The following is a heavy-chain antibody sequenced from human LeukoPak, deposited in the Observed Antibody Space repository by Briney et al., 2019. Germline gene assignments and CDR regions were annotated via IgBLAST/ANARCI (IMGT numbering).Heavy chain of an antibody. J-gene: IGHJ6*03. CDR2: IKWNGVTT. V-gene: IGHV3-20*04. CDR3: ARERGGDYSNYYYYYSMDV. Sequence: GSLRLSCAASGFTFDDYGMSWVRQAPGKGLEWVSGIKWNGVTTRYGDSVKGRFTISRDNAKNSLYLQMNSLGAEDTAFYYCARERGGDYSNYYYYYSMDVWGKGTTVTVSS. CDR1: GFTFDDYG. D-gene: IGHD4-11*01.